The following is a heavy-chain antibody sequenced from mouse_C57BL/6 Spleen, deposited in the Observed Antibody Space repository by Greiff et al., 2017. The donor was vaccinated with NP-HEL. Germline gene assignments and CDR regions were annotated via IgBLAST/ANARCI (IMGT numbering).Heavy chain of an antibody. CDR3: ARWGVTYFDY. V-gene: IGHV1-4*01. CDR2: INPSSGYT. CDR1: GYTFTSYT. D-gene: IGHD2-2*01. Sequence: VKLVESGAELARPGASVKMSCKASGYTFTSYTMHWVKQRPGQGLEWIGYINPSSGYTKYNQKFKDKATLTADKSSSTAYMQLSSLTSEDSAVYYCARWGVTYFDYWGQGTTLTVSS. J-gene: IGHJ2*01.